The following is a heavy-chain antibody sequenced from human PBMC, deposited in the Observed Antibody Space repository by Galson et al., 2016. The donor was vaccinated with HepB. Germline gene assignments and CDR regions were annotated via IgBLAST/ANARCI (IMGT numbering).Heavy chain of an antibody. V-gene: IGHV3-74*01. CDR2: IRGDGGDT. CDR3: ARDNDVYSFDY. D-gene: IGHD2-21*01. Sequence: SLRLSCAASGFSFNKYWMHWVRQAPGKGLVWISRIRGDGGDTVYADSVRGRFSVSRGNAKNTLYLQMNSLRAEDTAVYYCARDNDVYSFDYWGQGTLVAVSS. CDR1: GFSFNKYW. J-gene: IGHJ4*02.